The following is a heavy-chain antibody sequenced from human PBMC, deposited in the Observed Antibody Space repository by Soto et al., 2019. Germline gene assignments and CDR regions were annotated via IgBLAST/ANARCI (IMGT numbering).Heavy chain of an antibody. V-gene: IGHV4-30-4*01. CDR2: IYYTGST. CDR1: GGSISSGDYY. D-gene: IGHD5-18*01. CDR3: ATTDARGYSYGSRDY. J-gene: IGHJ4*02. Sequence: SETLSLTCTVSGGSISSGDYYWSWIRQPPGKGLEWIGYIYYTGSTYYNPSLKNRLTISVDMSKNQFPLKLSSVTAADTAVYYCATTDARGYSYGSRDYWGQGTLVTVSS.